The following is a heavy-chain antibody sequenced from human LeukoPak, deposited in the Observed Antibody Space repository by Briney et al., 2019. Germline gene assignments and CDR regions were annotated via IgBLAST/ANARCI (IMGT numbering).Heavy chain of an antibody. D-gene: IGHD3-10*01. Sequence: GGSLRLSCAASGFTFSSYAMSWVRQAPGKGLEWVSAINGSGGSTYYADSVKGRFTISRDNSKNTLYLQMNSLRAEDTAVYYCAVVPTFGYVSGLDVWGKGTTVTISS. CDR3: AVVPTFGYVSGLDV. J-gene: IGHJ6*04. CDR2: INGSGGST. CDR1: GFTFSSYA. V-gene: IGHV3-23*01.